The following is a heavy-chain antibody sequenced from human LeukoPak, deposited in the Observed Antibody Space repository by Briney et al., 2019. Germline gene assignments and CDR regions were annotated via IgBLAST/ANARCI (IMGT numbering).Heavy chain of an antibody. D-gene: IGHD6-6*01. J-gene: IGHJ4*02. CDR2: FDPEDGET. V-gene: IGHV1-24*01. CDR3: ARTAARRFDY. Sequence: EWMGGFDPEDGETIYAQKFQGRVTMTRDTSTSTVYMELSSLRSDDTAVYYCARTAARRFDYWGQGTLVTVSS.